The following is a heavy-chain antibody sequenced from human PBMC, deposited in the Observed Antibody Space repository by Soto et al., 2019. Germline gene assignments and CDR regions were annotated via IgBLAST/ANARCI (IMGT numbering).Heavy chain of an antibody. CDR1: GGSISSSIYY. CDR3: ARQTAYYYGSGYYFDY. J-gene: IGHJ4*02. V-gene: IGHV4-39*01. Sequence: SETLSVTCSVSGGSISSSIYYWGWIRQPPGKGLEWIGSIYYSGSTYYNPSLKSQVTMSVDTSKNQFSLKLSSVTAADTAVYYCARQTAYYYGSGYYFDYWGQGTLVTVSS. CDR2: IYYSGST. D-gene: IGHD3-10*01.